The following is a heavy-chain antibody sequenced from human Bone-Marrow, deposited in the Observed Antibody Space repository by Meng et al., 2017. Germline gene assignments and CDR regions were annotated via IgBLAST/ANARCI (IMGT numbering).Heavy chain of an antibody. D-gene: IGHD2-15*01. V-gene: IGHV4-34*01. J-gene: IGHJ4*02. Sequence: QGPLQQWGAGLLKPSETLSLPCAVYGGSFSGYYWSWIRQPPGKGLEWIGEINHSGSTNYNPSLKSRVTISVDTSKNQFSLKLSSVTAADTAVYYCARGRTPRYCSGGSCYSPSYYFDYWGQGTLVTVSS. CDR3: ARGRTPRYCSGGSCYSPSYYFDY. CDR2: INHSGST. CDR1: GGSFSGYY.